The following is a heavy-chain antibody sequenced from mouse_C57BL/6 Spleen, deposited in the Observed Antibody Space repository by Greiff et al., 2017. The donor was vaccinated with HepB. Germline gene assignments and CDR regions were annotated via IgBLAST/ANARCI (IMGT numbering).Heavy chain of an antibody. D-gene: IGHD1-1*01. V-gene: IGHV1-59*01. CDR2: IDPSDSYT. Sequence: QVQLQQSGAELVRPGTSVKLSCKASGYTFTSYWMHWVKQRPGQGLEWIGGIDPSDSYTNYNQKFKGKATLTVDTSSSTAYMQLSSLTSEDSAVYYCARDWYYYGSSGDWYFDVWGTGTTVTVSS. CDR1: GYTFTSYW. J-gene: IGHJ1*03. CDR3: ARDWYYYGSSGDWYFDV.